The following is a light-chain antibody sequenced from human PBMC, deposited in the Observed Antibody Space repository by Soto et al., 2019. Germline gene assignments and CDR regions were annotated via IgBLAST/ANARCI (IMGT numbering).Light chain of an antibody. CDR1: QRVRSN. Sequence: EIVMTQSPATLSVSPGERATLSCRASQRVRSNLAWYQQKPGQAPRLLIYGASARATGIPARFSGSESVTELILPISSLQYADFEVCYCQQYNNWPRTFCQRTKVQIK. J-gene: IGKJ1*01. CDR2: GAS. V-gene: IGKV3-15*01. CDR3: QQYNNWPRT.